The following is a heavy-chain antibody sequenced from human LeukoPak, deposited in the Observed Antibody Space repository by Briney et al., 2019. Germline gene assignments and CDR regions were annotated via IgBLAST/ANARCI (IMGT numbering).Heavy chain of an antibody. CDR3: ARANFLYCSSSTCLFDY. CDR1: GYTFTDYY. J-gene: IGHJ4*02. V-gene: IGHV1-2*02. Sequence: ASVKVSCKASGYTFTDYYMHWGRQAPGQGFEWMGWINPNDGDTNYAQKFQGRVTMTRDTSISTDHMEVSRLRSDDTAVYYCARANFLYCSSSTCLFDYWGQGTLVTVSS. CDR2: INPNDGDT. D-gene: IGHD2-2*01.